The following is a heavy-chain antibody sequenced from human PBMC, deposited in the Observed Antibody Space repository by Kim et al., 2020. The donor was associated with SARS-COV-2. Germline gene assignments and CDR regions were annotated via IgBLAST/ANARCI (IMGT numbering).Heavy chain of an antibody. V-gene: IGHV4-39*01. Sequence: SETLSLTCTVSGGSISSSSYYWGWIRQPPGKGLEWIGSIYYSGSTYYNPSLKSRVTISVDTSKNQFSLKLSSVTAADTAVYYCARHVLLWFREQLDYFDYWGQGTLVTVSS. D-gene: IGHD3-10*01. CDR2: IYYSGST. J-gene: IGHJ4*02. CDR1: GGSISSSSYY. CDR3: ARHVLLWFREQLDYFDY.